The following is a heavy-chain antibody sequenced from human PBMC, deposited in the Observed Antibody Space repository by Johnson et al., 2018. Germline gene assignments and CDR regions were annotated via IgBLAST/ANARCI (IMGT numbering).Heavy chain of an antibody. CDR3: ARDRGYCSGGSCYRYFQH. D-gene: IGHD2-15*01. Sequence: EVQLLETGGGLVKPGGSLRLSCAASGFTFSSYSMNWVRQAPGKGLEWVSAISGSGGSTYYADSVKGRFTISRDNSKNTLYLQMNSLRAEDTAVYYCARDRGYCSGGSCYRYFQHWGQGTLVTVSS. CDR1: GFTFSSYS. CDR2: ISGSGGST. V-gene: IGHV3-23*01. J-gene: IGHJ1*01.